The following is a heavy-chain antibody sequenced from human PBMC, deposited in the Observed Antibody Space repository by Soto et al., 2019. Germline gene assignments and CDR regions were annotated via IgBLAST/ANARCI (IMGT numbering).Heavy chain of an antibody. D-gene: IGHD2-15*01. J-gene: IGHJ4*02. V-gene: IGHV3-23*01. CDR2: ISGSGGST. Sequence: ESGGGLVQPGGSLRLSCAASGFTFSSYAMSWVRQAPGKGLEWVSAISGSGGSTYYADSVKGRFTISRDNSKNTLYLQMNSLRAEDTAVYYCAKFSKDIVVVVAATLYYFDYWGQGTLVTVSS. CDR1: GFTFSSYA. CDR3: AKFSKDIVVVVAATLYYFDY.